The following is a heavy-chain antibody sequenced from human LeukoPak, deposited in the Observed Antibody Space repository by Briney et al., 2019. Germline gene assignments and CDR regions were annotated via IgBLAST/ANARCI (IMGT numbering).Heavy chain of an antibody. V-gene: IGHV5-51*01. CDR1: GYSFTSYW. J-gene: IGHJ3*02. Sequence: GESLKISCKGSGYSFTSYWIGWVRQMPGKGLEWMGIICPGDSDTRYSPSFQGQVTISADRSISTAFLQWSSLEASDTAMYYCATSPSGNYDAFDIWGQGTMVTVSS. CDR2: ICPGDSDT. CDR3: ATSPSGNYDAFDI. D-gene: IGHD1-7*01.